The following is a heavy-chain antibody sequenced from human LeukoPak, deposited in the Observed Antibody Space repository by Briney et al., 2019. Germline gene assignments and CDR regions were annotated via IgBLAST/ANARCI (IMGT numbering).Heavy chain of an antibody. CDR1: GFTFSGSA. Sequence: GGSLRLSCVASGFTFSGSAMHWVRQASGKGLEWVGRIRSKANSYATAYAASVKGRFTISRDDSKNTAYLQMNSLKTEDTAVYYCTRADYYDSSGYISTDAFDIWGQGTMVTVSS. V-gene: IGHV3-73*01. J-gene: IGHJ3*02. D-gene: IGHD3-22*01. CDR2: IRSKANSYAT. CDR3: TRADYYDSSGYISTDAFDI.